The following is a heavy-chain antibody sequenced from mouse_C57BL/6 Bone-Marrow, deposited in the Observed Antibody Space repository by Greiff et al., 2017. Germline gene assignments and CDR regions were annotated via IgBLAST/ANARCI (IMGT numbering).Heavy chain of an antibody. CDR3: ARSETAQAPFAY. J-gene: IGHJ3*01. D-gene: IGHD3-2*02. V-gene: IGHV1-55*01. Sequence: QVQLQQPGAELVKPGASVKMSCKASGYTFTSYWITWVKQRPGQGLEWIGDIYPGSGSTNYNEKFKSKATLTVDTSSSTAYMQLSSLTSEDSAVYYCARSETAQAPFAYWGQGTLVPVSA. CDR2: IYPGSGST. CDR1: GYTFTSYW.